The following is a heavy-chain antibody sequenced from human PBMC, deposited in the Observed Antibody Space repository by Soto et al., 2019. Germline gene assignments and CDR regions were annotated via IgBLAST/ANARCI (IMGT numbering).Heavy chain of an antibody. CDR3: ARAHHDYPLDYYYGMDV. J-gene: IGHJ6*02. CDR1: GGTFSSYA. CDR2: IIPIFGTA. V-gene: IGHV1-69*01. D-gene: IGHD4-17*01. Sequence: QVQLVQSGAEVKKPGSSVKVSCKASGGTFSSYAISWVRQAPGQGLEWMGGIIPIFGTANYAQKFQGRVTITADESTSTAYMELSSLRSEDTAVYYCARAHHDYPLDYYYGMDVWGQGTTVTVSS.